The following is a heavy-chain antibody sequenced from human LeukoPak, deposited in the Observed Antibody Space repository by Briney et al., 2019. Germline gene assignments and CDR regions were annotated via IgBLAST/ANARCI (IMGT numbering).Heavy chain of an antibody. V-gene: IGHV3-9*03. CDR1: GFTFDDYD. CDR3: AKEDGMVRGVIGV. CDR2: ISWNSGSI. Sequence: GGSLRLSCAASGFTFDDYDMSWLRQAPGKGLEWVSGISWNSGSIGYADSVKGRFTISRDNAKNALYLQMNSLRAEDIALYYCAKEDGMVRGVIGVWGKGTTVTVSS. D-gene: IGHD3-10*01. J-gene: IGHJ6*04.